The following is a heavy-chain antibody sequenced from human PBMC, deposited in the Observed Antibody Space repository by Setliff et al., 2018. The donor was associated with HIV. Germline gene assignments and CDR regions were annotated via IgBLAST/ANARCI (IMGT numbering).Heavy chain of an antibody. Sequence: PGESLKISCKGSGYTFTNYWIGWARQMPGKGLEWLGIIYPSDSDTRYSPSFQGQVTIPVDKSITPAYLQWSSLKASDTAMYYCARVDMGYYYDSSGYSHFDHWGQGTLVTVSS. D-gene: IGHD3-22*01. CDR1: GYTFTNYW. CDR3: ARVDMGYYYDSSGYSHFDH. CDR2: IYPSDSDT. J-gene: IGHJ4*02. V-gene: IGHV5-51*01.